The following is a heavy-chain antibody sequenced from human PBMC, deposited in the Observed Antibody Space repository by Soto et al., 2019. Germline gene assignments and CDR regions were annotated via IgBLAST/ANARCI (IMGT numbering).Heavy chain of an antibody. Sequence: ASVKVSCKASGYTFTGYYMHWVRQAPGQGLEWMGWINPNSGGTNYAQKFQGWVTMTRDTSISTAYMELSRLRSDDTAVYYCARGGSDMVVVVAATHDDALDIWGQGTMVSVAS. V-gene: IGHV1-2*04. J-gene: IGHJ3*02. CDR3: ARGGSDMVVVVAATHDDALDI. CDR2: INPNSGGT. D-gene: IGHD2-15*01. CDR1: GYTFTGYY.